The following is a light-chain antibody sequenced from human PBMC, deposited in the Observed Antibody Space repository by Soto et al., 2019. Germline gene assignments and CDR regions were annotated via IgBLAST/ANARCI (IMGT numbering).Light chain of an antibody. CDR1: ISDVGGYNY. CDR2: DVS. Sequence: QSALTQPASVAGSPGQSITISCTGAISDVGGYNYVSWYQHHPGKAPKLMIYDVSNRPSGVSNRFSGSKSGNTASLTISGLQAEDEADYYCSSYTSSNTVLFGGGTKLTVL. CDR3: SSYTSSNTVL. V-gene: IGLV2-14*03. J-gene: IGLJ2*01.